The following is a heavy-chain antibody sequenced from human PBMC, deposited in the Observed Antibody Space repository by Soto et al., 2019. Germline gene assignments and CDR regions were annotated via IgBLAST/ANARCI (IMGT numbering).Heavy chain of an antibody. CDR1: GYTFTSYG. Sequence: RASVKVSCKASGYTFTSYGISWVRQAPGQGLEWMGWISAYNGNTNYAQKLQGRVTMTTDTSTSTAYMELRSLRSDDTAVYYCARKGGSWYQSPKNHFDYWGQGTLVTVSS. J-gene: IGHJ4*02. V-gene: IGHV1-18*04. CDR2: ISAYNGNT. CDR3: ARKGGSWYQSPKNHFDY. D-gene: IGHD6-13*01.